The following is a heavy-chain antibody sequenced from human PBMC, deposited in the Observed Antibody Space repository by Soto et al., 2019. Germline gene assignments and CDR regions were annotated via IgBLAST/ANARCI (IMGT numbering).Heavy chain of an antibody. CDR2: IYSGGST. V-gene: IGHV3-53*01. D-gene: IGHD3-3*01. J-gene: IGHJ4*02. CDR3: ARAPSWDDFWSGYLDY. Sequence: GGSLRLSCAASGFTVSSNYRSWVRQAPGKGLEWFSVIYSGGSTYYADSVKGRFTISRDNSKNTLYLQMTSLRAEDTAVYYCARAPSWDDFWSGYLDYWGQGTLVTVSS. CDR1: GFTVSSNY.